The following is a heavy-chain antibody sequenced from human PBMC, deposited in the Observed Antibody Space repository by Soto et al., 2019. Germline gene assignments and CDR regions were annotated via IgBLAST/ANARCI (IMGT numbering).Heavy chain of an antibody. J-gene: IGHJ4*02. CDR3: TTDDPINKN. V-gene: IGHV3-15*01. CDR1: GFAFSNAW. Sequence: GGSLRLSCAASGFAFSNAWMSWVRQAPGKGLEWVGRIKSKTDGGTRDYAAPVKGRFTMSRDDSKNMVYLQMSSLKTEDTAVYYCTTDDPINKNWGQGTLVTVS. CDR2: IKSKTDGGTR.